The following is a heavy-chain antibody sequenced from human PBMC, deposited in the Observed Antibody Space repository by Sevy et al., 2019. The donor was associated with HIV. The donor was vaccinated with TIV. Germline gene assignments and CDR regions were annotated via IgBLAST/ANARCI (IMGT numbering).Heavy chain of an antibody. V-gene: IGHV3-20*04. CDR1: GFTFDDYS. CDR3: AREISGGIYLEDYYYIDV. J-gene: IGHJ6*03. CDR2: INWNGGST. Sequence: GGSLRLSCAASGFTFDDYSMTWVRQAPGKGLEWVSVINWNGGSTGYADSVKGRFTISRDNAKNSLYLQMNSLRAEDTALYYCAREISGGIYLEDYYYIDVWGKGTTVTVSS. D-gene: IGHD1-26*01.